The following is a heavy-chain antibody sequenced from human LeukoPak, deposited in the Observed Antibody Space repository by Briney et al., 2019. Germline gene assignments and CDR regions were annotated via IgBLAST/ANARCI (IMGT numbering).Heavy chain of an antibody. V-gene: IGHV4-34*01. J-gene: IGHJ4*02. CDR3: ARRVRKGATRGFGGGDY. CDR1: GGSFSGYY. Sequence: SETLSLTCAVYGGSFSGYYWGWLRQPPGKGLEWIGEINQRGSTKVTPSLKSRVTISVDTSKNQSSPKLSSVTAADEAVYYWARRVRKGATRGFGGGDYWGQGTLVTVSS. CDR2: INQRGST. D-gene: IGHD1-26*01.